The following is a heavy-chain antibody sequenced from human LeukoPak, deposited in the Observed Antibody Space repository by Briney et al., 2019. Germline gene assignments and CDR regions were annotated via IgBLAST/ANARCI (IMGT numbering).Heavy chain of an antibody. V-gene: IGHV4-59*01. CDR2: IYYSGST. Sequence: SETLSLTCTVSGGSISSYYWGWIRQPPGKGLEWIGYIYYSGSTNYNPSLKSRVTISVDTSKNQFSLKLSSVTAADTAVYYCAGSFYDILTGYVYYYGMDVWGQGTTVTVSS. D-gene: IGHD3-9*01. CDR1: GGSISSYY. J-gene: IGHJ6*02. CDR3: AGSFYDILTGYVYYYGMDV.